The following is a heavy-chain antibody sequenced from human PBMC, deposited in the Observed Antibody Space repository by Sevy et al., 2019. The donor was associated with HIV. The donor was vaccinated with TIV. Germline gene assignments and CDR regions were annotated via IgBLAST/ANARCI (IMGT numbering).Heavy chain of an antibody. CDR1: GFTFSNAW. CDR2: IKSKTDGGTT. V-gene: IGHV3-15*01. CDR3: TTDPSPRSMVRGVIIAGDAFDI. Sequence: GGSLRLSCAASGFTFSNAWMSWVRQAPGKGLEWVGRIKSKTDGGTTDYAAPVKGRFTISRDDSKNTLYLQMNSLKTEDNAVYYCTTDPSPRSMVRGVIIAGDAFDIWGQGTMVTVSS. J-gene: IGHJ3*02. D-gene: IGHD3-10*01.